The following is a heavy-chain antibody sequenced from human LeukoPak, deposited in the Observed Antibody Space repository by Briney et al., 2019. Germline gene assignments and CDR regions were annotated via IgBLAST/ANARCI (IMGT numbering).Heavy chain of an antibody. CDR2: ISAYNGNT. V-gene: IGHV1-18*01. Sequence: ASVKVSCKASGYTFISYGISWVRQAPGQGLEWVGWISAYNGNTNYAQKLQGRVTMTTDTSTSTAYMDLRSLTSDDTAVYYCARVGSYYDFWSGYSRHFDCWGQGTLVTVSS. CDR1: GYTFISYG. CDR3: ARVGSYYDFWSGYSRHFDC. J-gene: IGHJ4*02. D-gene: IGHD3-3*01.